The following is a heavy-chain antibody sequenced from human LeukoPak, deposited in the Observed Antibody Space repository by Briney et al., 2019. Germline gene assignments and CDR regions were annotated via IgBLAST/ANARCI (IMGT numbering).Heavy chain of an antibody. D-gene: IGHD4-17*01. J-gene: IGHJ6*02. Sequence: ASVKVSCKASGGSFSSYAVNWVRQAPEQGLEWMGDIIPILTTTNYAQNFQDRVTLTADKSTSTAYMELRSLTSEDTAVYYCARNKGVYGDYKYYYGMDVWGQGTTVTVSS. CDR1: GGSFSSYA. CDR3: ARNKGVYGDYKYYYGMDV. CDR2: IIPILTTT. V-gene: IGHV1-69*06.